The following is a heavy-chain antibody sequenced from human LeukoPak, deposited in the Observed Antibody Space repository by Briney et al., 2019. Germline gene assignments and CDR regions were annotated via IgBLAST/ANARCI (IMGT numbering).Heavy chain of an antibody. CDR1: GFTFTNYW. CDR2: ISYDGSNK. J-gene: IGHJ4*02. V-gene: IGHV3-30*18. D-gene: IGHD5-24*01. Sequence: GGSLRLSCAASGFTFTNYWMSWVRQAPGKGLEWVAVISYDGSNKYYADSVKGRFTISRDNSKNTLYLQMNSLRAEDTAVYYCAKDRGAGDGYNYEGLDYWGQGTLVTVSS. CDR3: AKDRGAGDGYNYEGLDY.